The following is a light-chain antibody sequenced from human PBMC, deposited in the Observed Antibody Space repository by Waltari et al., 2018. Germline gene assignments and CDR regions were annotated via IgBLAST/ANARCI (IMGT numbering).Light chain of an antibody. CDR3: QQYHQWPQT. Sequence: EIVMTQSPVTLSLSPGERATLSCRASQSFGSTLAWYQQKPGQAPRLLIFGASTRATGIPARISGSGSGTGFTLTISRLQSEDFAVYYCQQYHQWPQTFGQGTKVEIK. CDR2: GAS. J-gene: IGKJ1*01. CDR1: QSFGST. V-gene: IGKV3D-15*01.